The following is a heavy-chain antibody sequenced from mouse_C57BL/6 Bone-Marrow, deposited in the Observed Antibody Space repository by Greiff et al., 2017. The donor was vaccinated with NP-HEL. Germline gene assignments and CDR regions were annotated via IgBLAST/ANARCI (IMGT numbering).Heavy chain of an antibody. V-gene: IGHV10-3*01. Sequence: EVKLMESGGGLVQPKGSLKLSCAASGFTFNTYAMHWVRQAPGKGLEWVARIRSKSSNYATYYADSVKARFTISRDDHQSMLYLQMNYLKTDDTAMYAGVRDLYSSGYGGLFAYWGQGTLVTVSA. D-gene: IGHD3-2*02. CDR2: IRSKSSNYAT. CDR3: VRDLYSSGYGGLFAY. J-gene: IGHJ3*01. CDR1: GFTFNTYA.